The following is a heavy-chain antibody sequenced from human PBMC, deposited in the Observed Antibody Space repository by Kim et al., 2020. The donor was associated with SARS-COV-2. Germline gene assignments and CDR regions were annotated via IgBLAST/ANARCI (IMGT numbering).Heavy chain of an antibody. J-gene: IGHJ4*02. D-gene: IGHD2-2*01. CDR2: ISAYNGNT. V-gene: IGHV1-18*01. CDR3: ARDLSVVVVPAAGSFDY. CDR1: GYTFTSYG. Sequence: ASVKVSCKASGYTFTSYGISWVRQAPGQGLEWMGWISAYNGNTNYAQKLQGRVTMTTDTSTSTAYMELRSLRSDDTAVYYCARDLSVVVVPAAGSFDYWGQGTLVTVSS.